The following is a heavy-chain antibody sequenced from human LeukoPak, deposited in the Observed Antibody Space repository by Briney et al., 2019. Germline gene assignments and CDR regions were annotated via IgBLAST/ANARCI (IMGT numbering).Heavy chain of an antibody. V-gene: IGHV3-21*01. CDR3: ARDRWIVGDS. J-gene: IGHJ4*02. D-gene: IGHD1-26*01. CDR2: TTSSSSSI. CDR1: GFTFSTFS. Sequence: GGSLRLSCAASGFTFSTFSMSWVRQPPGKGLEWVSSTTSSSSSIYYADSVRGRFTISRDNAKNSLYLQMNSPRVEDTAVYYCARDRWIVGDSWGQGTLVTVSS.